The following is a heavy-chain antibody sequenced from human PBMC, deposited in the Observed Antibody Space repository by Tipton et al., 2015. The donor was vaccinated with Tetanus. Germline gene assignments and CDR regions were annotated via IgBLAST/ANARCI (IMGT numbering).Heavy chain of an antibody. D-gene: IGHD5-18*01. J-gene: IGHJ2*01. CDR2: INHSGST. V-gene: IGHV4-34*01. Sequence: LRLSCAVYGGSFSAYYWSWIRQSPGKGLEWIGEINHSGSTTYSPSFKSRVTISADTPKNQFSLKLTSLTVADTAVYYCARGGSYSYGPRGSDLWGRGTLVTVSS. CDR1: GGSFSAYY. CDR3: ARGGSYSYGPRGSDL.